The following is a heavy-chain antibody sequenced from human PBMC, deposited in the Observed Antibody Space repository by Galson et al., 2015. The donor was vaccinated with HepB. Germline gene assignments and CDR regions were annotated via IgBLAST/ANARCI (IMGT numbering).Heavy chain of an antibody. CDR2: IRSKANSYAT. D-gene: IGHD7-27*01. V-gene: IGHV3-73*01. Sequence: SLRLSCAASGFTFSGSAMHWARQASGKGLEWVGRIRSKANSYATAYAASVKGRFTISRDDSKNTAYLQMNSLKTEDTAVYYCTTLWGLGDYWGQGTLVTVSS. J-gene: IGHJ4*02. CDR1: GFTFSGSA. CDR3: TTLWGLGDY.